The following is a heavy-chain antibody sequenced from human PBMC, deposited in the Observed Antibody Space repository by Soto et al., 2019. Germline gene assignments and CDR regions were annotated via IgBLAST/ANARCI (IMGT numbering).Heavy chain of an antibody. CDR1: GFTFSRYA. V-gene: IGHV3-30*04. CDR3: ARSRNSAVADSFDF. J-gene: IGHJ4*02. Sequence: GGSLRLSCAASGFTFSRYAIHWVRQSPGKGLEWVAVISRDGSNKYYVDSVKGRFTISRDNSKNTLYLQMNSLRDEDTAVYYCARSRNSAVADSFDFWGQGTLVTVSS. D-gene: IGHD3-10*01. CDR2: ISRDGSNK.